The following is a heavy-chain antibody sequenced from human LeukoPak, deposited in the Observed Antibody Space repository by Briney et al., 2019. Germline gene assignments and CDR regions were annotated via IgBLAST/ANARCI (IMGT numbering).Heavy chain of an antibody. V-gene: IGHV3-23*01. CDR2: ISGSGGST. D-gene: IGHD3-3*01. Sequence: RGGSLRLSCAASGFTLCTYAMSGVRAAPGKGVEWVSPISGSGGSTYYADSVKGRFTISRYNSKNTLYLQMNSLRAEDTAVYYCASNGPYYDFWSGYYYYMDVWGKGTTVTVSS. CDR1: GFTLCTYA. J-gene: IGHJ6*03. CDR3: ASNGPYYDFWSGYYYYMDV.